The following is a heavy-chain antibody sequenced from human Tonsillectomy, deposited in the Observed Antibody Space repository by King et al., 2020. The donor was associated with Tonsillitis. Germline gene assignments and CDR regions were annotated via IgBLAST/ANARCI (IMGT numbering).Heavy chain of an antibody. CDR2: IYYSGST. CDR3: ARNGEPHYYFDY. Sequence: QLQESGPGLVKPSETLSLTCTVSGGSISSYYWSWIRQPPGKGLEWIGYIYYSGSTNYNPSLKSRVTISVDTSKNQFSLKLSSVTAADTAVYYCARNGEPHYYFDYWGQGTLVTVSS. J-gene: IGHJ4*02. D-gene: IGHD1-14*01. CDR1: GGSISSYY. V-gene: IGHV4-59*01.